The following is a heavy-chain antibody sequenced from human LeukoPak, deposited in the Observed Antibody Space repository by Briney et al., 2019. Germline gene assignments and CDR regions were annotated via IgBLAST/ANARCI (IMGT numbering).Heavy chain of an antibody. CDR3: ARSDSSSWHLDY. J-gene: IGHJ4*02. Sequence: GASVKVSCKASGGTFSSYAISWVRQAPGQGLEWMGGIIPIFGTANYAQKFQGRVTITADESTGTAYMELSSLRSDDTAVYYCARSDSSSWHLDYWGQGTLVTVSS. CDR1: GGTFSSYA. D-gene: IGHD6-13*01. V-gene: IGHV1-69*13. CDR2: IIPIFGTA.